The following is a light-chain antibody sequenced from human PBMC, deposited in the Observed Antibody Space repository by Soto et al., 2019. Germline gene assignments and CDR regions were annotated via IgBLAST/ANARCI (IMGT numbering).Light chain of an antibody. CDR1: QSISVW. CDR3: QQYNSYSPT. J-gene: IGKJ1*01. Sequence: DIKMNLSASTLSASEGDRVTITCRASQSISVWLAWYQQKAGKAPNLLIYKASRLESGVPSRFSGSGSETEFTLTISGLQPGDSATYYCQQYNSYSPTFGQVTKVDVK. CDR2: KAS. V-gene: IGKV1-5*03.